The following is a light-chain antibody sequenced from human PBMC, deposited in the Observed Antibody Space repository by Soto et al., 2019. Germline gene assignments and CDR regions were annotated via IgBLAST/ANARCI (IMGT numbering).Light chain of an antibody. J-gene: IGLJ1*01. Sequence: QSALTQPASVSGSPGQSITISCTGTSSDVGSYNLVSWYQQHPGKAPKLMIYEVSKRPSGVSNRFSGSKSGNTASLTISGLQAEDEADYYCCSYAGRDYVFGPGTKLTVL. CDR1: SSDVGSYNL. V-gene: IGLV2-23*02. CDR3: CSYAGRDYV. CDR2: EVS.